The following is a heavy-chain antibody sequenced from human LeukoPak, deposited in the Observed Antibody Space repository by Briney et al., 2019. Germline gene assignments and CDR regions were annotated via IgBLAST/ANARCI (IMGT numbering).Heavy chain of an antibody. Sequence: SETLSLTCTVSGGSISSYYWSWIRQPPGKGLEWIGYIYYTGSTSYNLSLKSRVSISVDTSKNEFSLKLSSVTAADTAVYYCARYGRTPFDYWGQGTLVTVSS. CDR1: GGSISSYY. V-gene: IGHV4-59*08. D-gene: IGHD2-8*01. CDR3: ARYGRTPFDY. J-gene: IGHJ4*02. CDR2: IYYTGST.